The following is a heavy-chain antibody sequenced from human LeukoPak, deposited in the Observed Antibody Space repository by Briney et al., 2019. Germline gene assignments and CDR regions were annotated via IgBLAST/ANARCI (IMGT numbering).Heavy chain of an antibody. CDR3: AKDQGGGSCYGLHY. CDR2: ITWNSGSV. V-gene: IGHV3-9*01. D-gene: IGHD2-15*01. J-gene: IGHJ4*02. CDR1: GFSFDDYA. Sequence: HAGGSLRLSCAASGFSFDDYAMHWVRQAPGKGLEWVSGITWNSGSVGYADSVKGRFTISRDNAENSLYLQMSSLIHEDTALYYCAKDQGGGSCYGLHYWGQGTLVIVSS.